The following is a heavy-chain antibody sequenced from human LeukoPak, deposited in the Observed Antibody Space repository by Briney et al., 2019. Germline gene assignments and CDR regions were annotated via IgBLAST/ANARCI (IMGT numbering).Heavy chain of an antibody. J-gene: IGHJ3*02. D-gene: IGHD1-26*01. Sequence: ASVKVSCKASGYTFSSYYIHWVRQAPGQGLEWMGWINPNSGGTNYAQKFQGRVTMTRDTSITTAYMELNRLRSDDTAVYYCARDSSGSPAFDIWGQGTMVTVSS. CDR2: INPNSGGT. V-gene: IGHV1-2*02. CDR3: ARDSSGSPAFDI. CDR1: GYTFSSYY.